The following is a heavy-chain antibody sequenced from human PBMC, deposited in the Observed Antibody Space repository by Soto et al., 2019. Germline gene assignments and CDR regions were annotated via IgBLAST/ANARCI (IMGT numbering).Heavy chain of an antibody. D-gene: IGHD3-22*01. CDR1: GFTFSSYE. Sequence: GGSLRLSCAASGFTFSSYEMNWVRQAPGKGLEWVSDISSSGSTIYYADSVKGRFTISRDNAKNSLYLQMNSLRAEDTAVYYCASNPYDRSGYYYWGQGTLVTVS. J-gene: IGHJ4*02. CDR3: ASNPYDRSGYYY. CDR2: ISSSGSTI. V-gene: IGHV3-48*03.